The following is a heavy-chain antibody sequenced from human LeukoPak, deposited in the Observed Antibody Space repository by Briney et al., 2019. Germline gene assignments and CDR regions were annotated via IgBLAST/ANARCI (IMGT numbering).Heavy chain of an antibody. Sequence: PSETLSLTCTVSGGSISSGDYYWSWIRQPPGQGLEWIGYIYYSGSTYYNPSLKSRVTISVDTSKNQFSLKLSSVTAADTAVYYCARHFPNSNWNDGRAAFDIWGQGTMVTVSS. D-gene: IGHD1-20*01. V-gene: IGHV4-30-4*01. CDR1: GGSISSGDYY. CDR3: ARHFPNSNWNDGRAAFDI. J-gene: IGHJ3*02. CDR2: IYYSGST.